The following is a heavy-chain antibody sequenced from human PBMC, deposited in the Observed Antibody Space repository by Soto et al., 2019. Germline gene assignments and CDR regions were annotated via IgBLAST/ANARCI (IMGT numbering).Heavy chain of an antibody. Sequence: ASVKVSCKASGYTFTNYAIHWVRQAPGQRLEWMGWINAGNGKTKYSQNFQGRVTITRDTSASIVYMEVNSLRSEDTALYYCGGGIGGATPAVYYLGSGGEATRVTVSS. CDR2: INAGNGKT. CDR3: GGGIGGATPAVYYLGS. V-gene: IGHV1-3*01. CDR1: GYTFTNYA. D-gene: IGHD2-21*01. J-gene: IGHJ4*02.